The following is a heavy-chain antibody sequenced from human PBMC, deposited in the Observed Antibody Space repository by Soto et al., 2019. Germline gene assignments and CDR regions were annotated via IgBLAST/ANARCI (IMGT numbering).Heavy chain of an antibody. J-gene: IGHJ5*02. CDR3: AREGLYCGGDCSGNWFDP. CDR2: IIPIFGTA. Sequence: SVKVSCKASGGTFSSYAISWVRQAPGQGLEWMGGIIPIFGTANYAQKFQGRVTTTADESTSTAYMELSSLRSEDTAVYYCAREGLYCGGDCSGNWFDPWGQGTLVTVSS. D-gene: IGHD2-21*02. CDR1: GGTFSSYA. V-gene: IGHV1-69*13.